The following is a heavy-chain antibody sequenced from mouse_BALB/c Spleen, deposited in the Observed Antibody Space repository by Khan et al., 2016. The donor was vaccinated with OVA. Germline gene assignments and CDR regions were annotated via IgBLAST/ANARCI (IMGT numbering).Heavy chain of an antibody. CDR1: GYTLTAYW. Sequence: VQLQQSGAELAKPGASVKMSCTASGYTLTAYWMHWIKQRPGQGLEWIGYINPTSGYTDYNQKFKDKATLTADKSSSTAYMQLSSLTSDDSAVYYCARDRIDYWGQGTALTVSS. V-gene: IGHV1-7*01. CDR2: INPTSGYT. CDR3: ARDRIDY. J-gene: IGHJ2*01.